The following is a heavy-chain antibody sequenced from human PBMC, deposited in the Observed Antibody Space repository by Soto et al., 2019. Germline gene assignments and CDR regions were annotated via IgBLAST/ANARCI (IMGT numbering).Heavy chain of an antibody. J-gene: IGHJ5*02. CDR1: GGSISSGDYY. CDR2: IYYSGST. Sequence: PSETLSLTCTVSGGSISSGDYYWSWIRQPPGKGLEWIGYIYYSGSTYYNPSLKSRVTISVDTSKNQFSLKLSSVTAADTAVYYCARGGYSSSWYKIKWFDHWGQGTLVTVSS. V-gene: IGHV4-30-4*01. D-gene: IGHD6-13*01. CDR3: ARGGYSSSWYKIKWFDH.